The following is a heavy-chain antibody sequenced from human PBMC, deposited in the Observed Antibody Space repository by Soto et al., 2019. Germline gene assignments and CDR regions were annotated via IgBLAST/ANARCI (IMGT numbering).Heavy chain of an antibody. CDR3: ARGVATRPVFAFDI. J-gene: IGHJ3*02. CDR1: GFSLSTSGVG. Sequence: QSTLMESGPTLVKPTQTLTLTCSFSGFSLSTSGVGVGWIRQPPGKALEWLAHIYWSGDEHYRPSLKSRLSITQDPSKNQVVLTMTNMDPVDTATYYCARGVATRPVFAFDIWGQGTMVTVSS. D-gene: IGHD6-6*01. V-gene: IGHV2-5*01. CDR2: IYWSGDE.